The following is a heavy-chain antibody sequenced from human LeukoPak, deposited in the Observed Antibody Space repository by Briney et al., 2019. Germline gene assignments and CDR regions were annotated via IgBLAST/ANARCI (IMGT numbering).Heavy chain of an antibody. V-gene: IGHV1-8*01. D-gene: IGHD4/OR15-4a*01. CDR1: GYTFTRYD. J-gene: IGHJ6*03. CDR2: MNPNSGKT. Sequence: GASVTVSFKCSGYTFTRYDINWVRQATGQGLEWMGLMNPNSGKTGYAQKFQGRLTMTRNNSISTAYTELSSPVSAETTVCYCAGTSTMEHRYYYYHYYMDVGGKGTTVTVSS. CDR3: AGTSTMEHRYYYYHYYMDV.